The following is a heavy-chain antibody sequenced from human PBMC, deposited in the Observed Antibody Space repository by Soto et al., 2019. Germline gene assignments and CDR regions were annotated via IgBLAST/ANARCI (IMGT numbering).Heavy chain of an antibody. CDR3: ARSSSDDFWSGYYDYYYYYYMDV. Sequence: GGSLRLSCAASGFTFSSYWMHWVRQAPGKGLVWVSRINSDGSSTSYADSVKGRFTISRDNAKNTLYLQMNSLRAEDTAVYYCARSSSDDFWSGYYDYYYYYYMDVWGKGTTVTVSS. CDR2: INSDGSST. D-gene: IGHD3-3*01. CDR1: GFTFSSYW. V-gene: IGHV3-74*01. J-gene: IGHJ6*03.